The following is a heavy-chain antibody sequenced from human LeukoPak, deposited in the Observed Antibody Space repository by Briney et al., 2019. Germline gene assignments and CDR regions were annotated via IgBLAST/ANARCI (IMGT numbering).Heavy chain of an antibody. J-gene: IGHJ4*02. CDR2: INWNGGST. Sequence: PGGSLRLSCAASGFTFDDYGMSWVRQAPGKGLEWVSSINWNGGSTSYADSVKGRFTISKDNAKNSLHLHMNSLRAEDTAFYYCAXDRGGDXSQRFXYWGQGTLVTVSS. CDR1: GFTFDDYG. CDR3: AXDRGGDXSQRFXY. V-gene: IGHV3-20*04. D-gene: IGHD3-10*01.